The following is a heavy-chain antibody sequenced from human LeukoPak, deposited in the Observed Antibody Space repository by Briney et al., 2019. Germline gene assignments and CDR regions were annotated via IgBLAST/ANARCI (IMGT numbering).Heavy chain of an antibody. CDR2: VKSKSDGGTT. Sequence: PGGSLRLSCAASGFTLTNAWMSWVRQAPGKGLEWVGRVKSKSDGGTTDYAAPVKGRFTISGDDSKSTLYLQMNSLRAEDTAVYWEDGGGYWGQGTLVTVSS. J-gene: IGHJ4*02. CDR3: DGGGY. D-gene: IGHD4-23*01. CDR1: GFTLTNAW. V-gene: IGHV3-15*01.